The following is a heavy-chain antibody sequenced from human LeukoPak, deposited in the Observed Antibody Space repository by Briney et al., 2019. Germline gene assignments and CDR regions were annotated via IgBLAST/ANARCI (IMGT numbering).Heavy chain of an antibody. V-gene: IGHV3-23*01. CDR1: GFTFSNFA. CDR3: AKGIYSSGWSYFDY. J-gene: IGHJ4*01. CDR2: LSGSGITT. D-gene: IGHD6-19*01. Sequence: GSLRLSCAASGFTFSNFAISWVRQAPGEGLEWGSTLSGSGITTYYADSVKGRFTISRDNSKNTLYLQMNSLRAEDTAVYYCAKGIYSSGWSYFDYWGHGTLVTVSS.